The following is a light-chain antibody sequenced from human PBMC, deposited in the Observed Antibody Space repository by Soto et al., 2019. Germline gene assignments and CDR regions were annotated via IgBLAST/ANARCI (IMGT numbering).Light chain of an antibody. V-gene: IGKV3-15*01. CDR3: QHYNTWPWT. Sequence: EVVMTESPATLSVSPGESATLSCRASHSVSSSLAWYQQKPGQTPRLLIYGASTRATGVPARFSGSGSGTEFTLTIGSLQSEDFAVYYCQHYNTWPWTFGQGTKV. CDR1: HSVSSS. J-gene: IGKJ1*01. CDR2: GAS.